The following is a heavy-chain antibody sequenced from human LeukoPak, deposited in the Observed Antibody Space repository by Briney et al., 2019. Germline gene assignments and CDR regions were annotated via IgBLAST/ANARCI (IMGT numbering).Heavy chain of an antibody. D-gene: IGHD3-22*01. CDR3: ARDHSSGYYSNWYFDL. CDR1: GFTVSSNY. CDR2: IYSGGST. J-gene: IGHJ2*01. V-gene: IGHV3-53*01. Sequence: GGSLRLSCAASGFTVSSNYMSWVRQAPGKGVEWVSVIYSGGSTYYADSVKGRFTISRDNSKNTLYLQMNSLRAEDTAVYYCARDHSSGYYSNWYFDLWGRGTLVTVSS.